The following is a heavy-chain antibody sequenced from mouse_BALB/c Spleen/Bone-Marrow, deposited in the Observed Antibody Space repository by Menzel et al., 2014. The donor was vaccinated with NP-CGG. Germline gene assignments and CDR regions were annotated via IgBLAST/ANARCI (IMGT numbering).Heavy chain of an antibody. CDR2: ISNGGGST. J-gene: IGHJ3*01. D-gene: IGHD1-1*01. CDR1: GFTFSSDP. CDR3: ARHGLYYGSSSFAN. V-gene: IGHV5-12-2*01. Sequence: VQLKESGGGLVQPGGSLKLSCAASGFTFSSDPMSWVRHTPEKRLEWVAYISNGGGSTYYPDTVKGRFTISRDNAKNTLYLQMSTLKSEDTAMYFCARHGLYYGSSSFANWGQGTLVTVSA.